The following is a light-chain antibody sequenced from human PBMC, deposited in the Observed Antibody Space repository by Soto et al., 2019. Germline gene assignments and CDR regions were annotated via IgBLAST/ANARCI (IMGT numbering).Light chain of an antibody. CDR3: QQYGSSPSYT. CDR2: GAS. Sequence: EIVLTQSPGTLSLSPGERATLSCRASQSVSSSYLAWYQQKPGQAPRHLIYGASSRATGIPDRFSGSGSGTDFTLTISRLEPEDFEVYYCQQYGSSPSYTFGQGTKLEIK. V-gene: IGKV3-20*01. J-gene: IGKJ2*01. CDR1: QSVSSSY.